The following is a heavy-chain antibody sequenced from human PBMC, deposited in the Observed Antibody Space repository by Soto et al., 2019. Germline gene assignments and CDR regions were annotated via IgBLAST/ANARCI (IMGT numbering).Heavy chain of an antibody. V-gene: IGHV3-9*02. J-gene: IGHJ4*02. CDR3: AKDMKWGGMTTIHYFDS. D-gene: IGHD4-17*01. CDR2: ISSNSDTR. Sequence: EVQLVESGGGLVQPGRSLRLSCVASGFTADDYAMHWVRQAPGKGLEWVSGISSNSDTRDYADSVKGRFTISRDNAKNSLFLQMNSLRPEDTALYYCAKDMKWGGMTTIHYFDSWGQGTLVTVSS. CDR1: GFTADDYA.